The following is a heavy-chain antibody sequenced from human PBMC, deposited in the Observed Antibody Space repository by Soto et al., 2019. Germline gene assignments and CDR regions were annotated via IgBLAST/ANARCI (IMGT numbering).Heavy chain of an antibody. V-gene: IGHV3-23*01. CDR3: AKEGLIRGALNWFDP. J-gene: IGHJ5*02. CDR2: VSHSGDNT. D-gene: IGHD3-10*01. Sequence: EVQLLESGGGLVQPGGSLRLSCAASGFTFVTYAVTWVRQAPGKGLEWVSTVSHSGDNTYYADSVKGRFTVSRDNSKDTVYLQMNSLRAEDTGVYYCAKEGLIRGALNWFDPWGRGTLVTVSS. CDR1: GFTFVTYA.